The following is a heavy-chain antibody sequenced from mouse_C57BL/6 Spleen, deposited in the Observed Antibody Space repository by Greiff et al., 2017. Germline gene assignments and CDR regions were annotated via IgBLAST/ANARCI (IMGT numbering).Heavy chain of an antibody. V-gene: IGHV1-50*01. D-gene: IGHD1-1*01. CDR3: ARSPNYYGSIPPPYFDY. CDR2: LDPSDSYT. J-gene: IGHJ2*01. Sequence: QVQLQQPGAELVKPGASVKLSCKASGYTFTSYWMQWVKQRPGQGLEWIGELDPSDSYTNYNQKFKGKATLTVDTSSSTAYMQLSSLTSEDSAVYYCARSPNYYGSIPPPYFDYWGQGTTLTVSS. CDR1: GYTFTSYW.